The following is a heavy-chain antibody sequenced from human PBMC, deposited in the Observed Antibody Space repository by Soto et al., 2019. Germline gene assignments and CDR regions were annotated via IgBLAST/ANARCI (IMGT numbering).Heavy chain of an antibody. CDR2: ISYDGSNK. CDR3: AREPMDTAMGHYFDY. V-gene: IGHV3-30-3*01. J-gene: IGHJ4*02. CDR1: GFTFSSYA. Sequence: PGGSLRLSCAASGFTFSSYAMHWVRQAPGKGLEWVAVISYDGSNKYYADSVKGRFTISRDNSKNTLYLQMNSLRAEDTAVYYCAREPMDTAMGHYFDYWGQGTLVTVSS. D-gene: IGHD5-18*01.